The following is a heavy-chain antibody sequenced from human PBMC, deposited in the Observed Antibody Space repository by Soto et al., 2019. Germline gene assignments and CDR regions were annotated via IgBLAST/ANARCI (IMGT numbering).Heavy chain of an antibody. J-gene: IGHJ4*02. CDR1: GYTFTCSG. Sequence: QVQLGQSGAEVKKPGASVKVAFKAYGYTFTCSGISWVRQAQGQGPEWMGWIRAYNGNTNYAQKLQGRVTMTTDTSTSTAYMELRSLRADDTAVYYCARDPALELGDYWGQGTLVTVSS. CDR3: ARDPALELGDY. D-gene: IGHD1-26*01. CDR2: IRAYNGNT. V-gene: IGHV1-18*01.